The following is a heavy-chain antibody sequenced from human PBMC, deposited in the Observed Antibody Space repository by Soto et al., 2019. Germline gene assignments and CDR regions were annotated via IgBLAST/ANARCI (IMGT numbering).Heavy chain of an antibody. Sequence: EVQLLESGGGLVQPGGSLRLSCAASGFTFSSYAMSWVRQAPGKGLEWVSAISGSGGSTYYADSVKGRFTISRDNSKNTLYLQMNGLRAEDTAVYYCAKDPTLNWGNWYFDLWGRGTLVTVSS. CDR3: AKDPTLNWGNWYFDL. J-gene: IGHJ2*01. CDR1: GFTFSSYA. D-gene: IGHD7-27*01. CDR2: ISGSGGST. V-gene: IGHV3-23*01.